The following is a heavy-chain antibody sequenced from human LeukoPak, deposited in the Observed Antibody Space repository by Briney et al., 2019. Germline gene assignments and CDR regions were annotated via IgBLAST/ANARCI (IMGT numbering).Heavy chain of an antibody. D-gene: IGHD5-18*01. Sequence: GGSLRLSCAASGFTFSSYSMNWVRQAPGKGLEWVSSISSSSSYIYYADSVKGRFTISRDNAKNSLYLQMNSLRAEDTAVYYCARASAMASRRPTTALDVWGQGTTVTVSS. CDR3: ARASAMASRRPTTALDV. CDR2: ISSSSSYI. J-gene: IGHJ6*02. CDR1: GFTFSSYS. V-gene: IGHV3-21*01.